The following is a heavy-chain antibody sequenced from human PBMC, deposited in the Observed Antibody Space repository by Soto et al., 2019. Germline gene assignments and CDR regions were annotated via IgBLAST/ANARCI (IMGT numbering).Heavy chain of an antibody. Sequence: SETPSLTCTVSGGSIGSSSYYWCWIRHPPGKGLEWIGSIYYSGSTYYNPSLKSRVTISVDTSKNQFSLKLSSVTAADTAVYYCARHTPRKLYIDAFEIWGQGTMVTVSS. D-gene: IGHD3-10*01. CDR3: ARHTPRKLYIDAFEI. J-gene: IGHJ3*02. CDR1: GGSIGSSSYY. CDR2: IYYSGST. V-gene: IGHV4-39*01.